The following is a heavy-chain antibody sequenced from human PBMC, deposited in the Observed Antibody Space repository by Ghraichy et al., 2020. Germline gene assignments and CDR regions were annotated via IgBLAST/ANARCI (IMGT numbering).Heavy chain of an antibody. CDR1: GFTFSSSA. D-gene: IGHD1-26*01. CDR3: AKASGGGTGFDS. CDR2: ITTNGGST. J-gene: IGHJ4*02. V-gene: IGHV3-23*01. Sequence: GSLRLSCAASGFTFSSSAMSWVRQAPGKGLEWVSFITTNGGSTYYADSVKGRLAISRDNSKNTLYLQMNSLRPEDTAVYYCAKASGGGTGFDSWGQGTLVTVSS.